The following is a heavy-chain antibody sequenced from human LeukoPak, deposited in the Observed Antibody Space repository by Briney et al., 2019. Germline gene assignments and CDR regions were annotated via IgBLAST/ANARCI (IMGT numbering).Heavy chain of an antibody. CDR3: AKELCSGGSCYRGIFDY. J-gene: IGHJ4*02. CDR1: GFTFSSYA. D-gene: IGHD2-15*01. CDR2: ISGSGGST. V-gene: IGHV3-23*01. Sequence: GGSLRLSCAASGFTFSSYAMSWVRRAPGKGLEWVSAISGSGGSTYYADSVKGRFTISRDNSKNTLYLQMNSLRAEDTAVYYCAKELCSGGSCYRGIFDYWRQGTLVTVSS.